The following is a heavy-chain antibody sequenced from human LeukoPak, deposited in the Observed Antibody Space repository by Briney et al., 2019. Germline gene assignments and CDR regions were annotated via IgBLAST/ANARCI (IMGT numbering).Heavy chain of an antibody. Sequence: PGGSLRLSCAASGFTFSTYSMNWVRQAPGKGLEWVSSISGSSSYIYYADSVKGRFTISRDSAQNSLYLQTNSLRAEDTAVYYCARGQSYGWFDPWGQGTLVTVSS. CDR2: ISGSSSYI. D-gene: IGHD5-18*01. J-gene: IGHJ5*02. CDR3: ARGQSYGWFDP. V-gene: IGHV3-21*01. CDR1: GFTFSTYS.